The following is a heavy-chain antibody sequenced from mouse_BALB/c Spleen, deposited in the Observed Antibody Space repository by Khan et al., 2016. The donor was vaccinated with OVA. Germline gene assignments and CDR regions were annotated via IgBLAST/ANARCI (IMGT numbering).Heavy chain of an antibody. J-gene: IGHJ3*01. CDR3: TRGAGGSRIAY. V-gene: IGHV1S137*01. D-gene: IGHD1-1*01. Sequence: QVQLQQSGAELVRPGVSVKISCKGSGYTFTDFTIHWVKQSHALSLEWIGVISTYYGDVTYNQKFKGKATMTVDKSSSTTYMELASLTSEASAICYCTRGAGGSRIAYGGQGTLVTVSA. CDR2: ISTYYGDV. CDR1: GYTFTDFT.